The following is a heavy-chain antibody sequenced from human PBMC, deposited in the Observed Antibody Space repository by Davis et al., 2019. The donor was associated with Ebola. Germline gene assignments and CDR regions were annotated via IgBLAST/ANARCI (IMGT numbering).Heavy chain of an antibody. CDR1: GDSVSSRSAS. V-gene: IGHV6-1*01. CDR2: TYYRSKWYT. J-gene: IGHJ5*01. CDR3: ARDLNWFDS. Sequence: SQTLSLTRAISGDSVSSRSASWHWIRQSSSRGLEWLGKTYYRSKWYTDYALSVKSRIVINPDTSKNQFSLQLNSVTPDDTAVYYCARDLNWFDSWGQGTLVTVSS.